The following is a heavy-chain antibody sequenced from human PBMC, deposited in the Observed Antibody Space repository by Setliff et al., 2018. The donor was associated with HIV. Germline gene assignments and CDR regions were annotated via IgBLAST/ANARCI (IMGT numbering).Heavy chain of an antibody. Sequence: SVKVSCKASGGTFSDFRITWVRQAPGQGLEWMGEITPFVGITNYAQKFQGRVTISADESTATAYIELSSLTSQDTAVHYCARDKGIREAASLDYWGQGSLVTVSS. CDR2: ITPFVGIT. D-gene: IGHD1-20*01. CDR1: GGTFSDFR. J-gene: IGHJ4*02. CDR3: ARDKGIREAASLDY. V-gene: IGHV1-69*10.